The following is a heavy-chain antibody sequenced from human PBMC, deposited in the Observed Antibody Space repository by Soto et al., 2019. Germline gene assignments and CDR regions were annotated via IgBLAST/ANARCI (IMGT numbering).Heavy chain of an antibody. CDR1: GGSISSSSYY. CDR2: IYYSGST. J-gene: IGHJ4*02. CDR3: ARRGVYDFWSGYTTPDYFDY. D-gene: IGHD3-3*01. Sequence: SETLSLTCTVSGGSISSSSYYWGWIRQPPGKGLEWIGSIYYSGSTYYNPSLKSRVTISVDTSKNQFSLKLSSVTAADTAVYYCARRGVYDFWSGYTTPDYFDYWGQGTLVTVSS. V-gene: IGHV4-39*01.